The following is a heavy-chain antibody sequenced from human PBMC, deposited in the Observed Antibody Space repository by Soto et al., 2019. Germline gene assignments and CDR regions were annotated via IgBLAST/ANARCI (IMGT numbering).Heavy chain of an antibody. Sequence: GGLLRLSWAVSGFTCSSFALSWVRQAPGTGLEWGSAISGSGGSTYYADSVKGRFTISRHNSKNTLYLQMNSLRAEDTAVYYCAKVLRAAAGYFDYWGQGTLVTVSS. CDR1: GFTCSSFA. J-gene: IGHJ4*02. V-gene: IGHV3-23*01. CDR3: AKVLRAAAGYFDY. D-gene: IGHD6-13*01. CDR2: ISGSGGST.